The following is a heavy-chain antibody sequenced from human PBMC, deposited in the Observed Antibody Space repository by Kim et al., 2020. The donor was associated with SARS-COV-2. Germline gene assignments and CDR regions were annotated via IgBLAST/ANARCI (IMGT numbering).Heavy chain of an antibody. V-gene: IGHV3-23*01. Sequence: AITNYEDSVKGRFFVSRDNAKNTVFLQMNSLRDEDTAIYYCATRATGGVWGQGTTVTVSS. CDR2: AIT. D-gene: IGHD7-27*01. J-gene: IGHJ6*02. CDR3: ATRATGGV.